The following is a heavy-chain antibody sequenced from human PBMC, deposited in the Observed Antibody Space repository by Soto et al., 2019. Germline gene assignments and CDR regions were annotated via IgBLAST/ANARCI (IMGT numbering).Heavy chain of an antibody. CDR2: IKQDGSEK. CDR3: ARAQLGGYSYRQNYFDY. V-gene: IGHV3-7*05. D-gene: IGHD5-18*01. CDR1: GFTFSSYW. Sequence: HPGGSLRLSCAASGFTFSSYWMSWVRQAPGKGLEWVANIKQDGSEKYYVDSVKGRFTISRDNAKNSLYLQMNSLRAEDTAVYYYARAQLGGYSYRQNYFDYWGQGTLVTVSS. J-gene: IGHJ4*02.